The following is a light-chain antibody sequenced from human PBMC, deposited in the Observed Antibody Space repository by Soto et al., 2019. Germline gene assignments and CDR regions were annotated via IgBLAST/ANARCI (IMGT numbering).Light chain of an antibody. J-gene: IGKJ1*01. Sequence: EILMTQSPATLSVSPGQRATLSCRASQRVGSKLAWYQQMPGQIPRLLIYDASTRASGVPARFSGSGSGTEFTLYISSLQPDDFATYYCQQYNNYSPTFGQGTKVEIK. V-gene: IGKV3-15*01. CDR2: DAS. CDR3: QQYNNYSPT. CDR1: QRVGSK.